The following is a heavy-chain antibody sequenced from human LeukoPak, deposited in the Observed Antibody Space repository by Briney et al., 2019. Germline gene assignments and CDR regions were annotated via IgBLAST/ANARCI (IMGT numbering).Heavy chain of an antibody. CDR1: GYTFTGYY. Sequence: ASVTVSCKASGYTFTGYYMHWVRQAPGQGLEWVGRINPNRGGTDYAQKFQVRVSMTRDTSINTAYMELNRLTSDDTAIYYYARVGWGSYYENWGQGTLVTVSS. V-gene: IGHV1-2*06. D-gene: IGHD3-10*01. CDR2: INPNRGGT. CDR3: ARVGWGSYYEN. J-gene: IGHJ4*02.